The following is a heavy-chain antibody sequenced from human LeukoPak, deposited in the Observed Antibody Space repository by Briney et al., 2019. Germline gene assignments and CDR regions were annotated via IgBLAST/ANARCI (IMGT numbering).Heavy chain of an antibody. CDR2: VDHSGST. D-gene: IGHD3-10*01. Sequence: SETLSPTCAVYGGSFRGYFWTWIRQPPGKGLEWIGEVDHSGSTNYNPSLKSRVTISLDTSQNQFSLTLSSVTAADAAVYYCARKQSYGSGRFYNTYYYYYTDVWGKGTTVTIS. V-gene: IGHV4-34*01. CDR1: GGSFRGYF. J-gene: IGHJ6*03. CDR3: ARKQSYGSGRFYNTYYYYYTDV.